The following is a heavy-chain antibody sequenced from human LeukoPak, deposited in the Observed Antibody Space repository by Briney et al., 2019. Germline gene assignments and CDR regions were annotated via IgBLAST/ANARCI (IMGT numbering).Heavy chain of an antibody. CDR2: MYRSDAT. D-gene: IGHD1-14*01. J-gene: IGHJ1*01. CDR3: ARDLPDQGAN. CDR1: GLTVSSNY. Sequence: PGGSLRLSCAAAGLTVSSNYMSWARQAPGKGLEWVSAMYRSDATYYADSVKGRFTMSRDISKNTVYLQMDSLRSEDTAVYYCARDLPDQGANWGQGTLVIVSS. V-gene: IGHV3-53*01.